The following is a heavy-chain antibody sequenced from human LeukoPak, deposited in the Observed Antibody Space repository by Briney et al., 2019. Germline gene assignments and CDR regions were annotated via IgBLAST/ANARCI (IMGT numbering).Heavy chain of an antibody. J-gene: IGHJ1*01. CDR1: GGSISSGDYY. D-gene: IGHD6-19*01. V-gene: IGHV4-30-4*01. Sequence: PSQTLSLTCTVSGGSISSGDYYWSWIRQPPGKGLEWIGYIYYSGSTYYNPSLKSRVTISVDTSKNQFSLKLSSVTAADTAVYYCASSGWSGTSHFQHWGQGTLVTVSS. CDR3: ASSGWSGTSHFQH. CDR2: IYYSGST.